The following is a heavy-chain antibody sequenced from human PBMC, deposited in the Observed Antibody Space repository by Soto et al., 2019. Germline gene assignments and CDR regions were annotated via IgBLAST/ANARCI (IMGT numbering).Heavy chain of an antibody. CDR1: GFTFKNHA. CDR2: ISYAGFNL. Sequence: QGQLVESGGDAVQPGRSLRLSCVGSGFTFKNHAMHWVRLAPGQGLEWVAYISYAGFNLKNGNSVQGRFTISRDNSKNTVILQMNSLRVEDTGVFHCAKEGRSYVDFWSGSIGSFDIWGRGTTVTVSS. V-gene: IGHV3-30*18. J-gene: IGHJ3*02. CDR3: AKEGRSYVDFWSGSIGSFDI. D-gene: IGHD3-3*01.